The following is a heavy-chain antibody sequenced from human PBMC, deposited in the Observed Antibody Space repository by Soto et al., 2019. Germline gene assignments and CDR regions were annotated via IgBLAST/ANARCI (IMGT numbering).Heavy chain of an antibody. V-gene: IGHV1-69*12. CDR2: IIPVFGIP. D-gene: IGHD4-17*01. CDR3: ARVPRDNGDLTGWFDP. CDR1: GDTISRYV. J-gene: IGHJ5*02. Sequence: QVQLVQSGSEVKKPGSSVKVSCKASGDTISRYVISWLRQAPGQGLEWMGGIIPVFGIPNYAQKFQGRVTITADESTSTAFMELSSLRSEDTALYYCARVPRDNGDLTGWFDPWGQGTLVTVSS.